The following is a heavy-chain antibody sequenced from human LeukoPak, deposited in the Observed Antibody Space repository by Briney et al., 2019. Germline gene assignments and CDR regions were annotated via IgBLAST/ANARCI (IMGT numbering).Heavy chain of an antibody. D-gene: IGHD4-17*01. CDR2: IYYSGST. J-gene: IGHJ4*02. CDR3: ARGYGETSTR. Sequence: SETLSLTCTVSGCSISSYYWSWIRQPPGKGLEWIGYIYYSGSTNFNPSLKSRVTISVDTSKNQFSLKLSSVTAADTAVYYCARGYGETSTRWGQGTLVTVSS. V-gene: IGHV4-59*01. CDR1: GCSISSYY.